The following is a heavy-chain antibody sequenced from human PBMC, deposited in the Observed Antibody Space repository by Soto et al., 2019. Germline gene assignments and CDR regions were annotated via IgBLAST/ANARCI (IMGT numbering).Heavy chain of an antibody. J-gene: IGHJ5*02. CDR3: VRESVASGPNYFDT. D-gene: IGHD6-6*01. Sequence: PSETLSLTCSVSGGTITSGRSSWNWIRQSPGKGLEWIAYIYHSGSTYYNPSLKSRVTISVDRSENQFSLKLTSVTAADTAVYYCVRESVASGPNYFDTWGPGNLVTVSS. V-gene: IGHV4-30-2*06. CDR2: IYHSGST. CDR1: GGTITSGRSS.